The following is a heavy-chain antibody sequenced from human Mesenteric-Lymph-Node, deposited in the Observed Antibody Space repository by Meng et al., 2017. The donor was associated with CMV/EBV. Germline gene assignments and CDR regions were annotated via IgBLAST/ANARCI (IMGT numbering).Heavy chain of an antibody. D-gene: IGHD2-2*01. CDR3: AKDIVVVPGAMFGMDV. J-gene: IGHJ6*02. Sequence: ASVKVSCKASGYSFISSGISWVRQAPGQGLEWMAWINCYNGDTKYAQKFQGRVTMTTDTSTSIAYMELRSLRSGDTAVYYCAKDIVVVPGAMFGMDVWGQGTTVTVSS. CDR1: GYSFISSG. V-gene: IGHV1-18*04. CDR2: INCYNGDT.